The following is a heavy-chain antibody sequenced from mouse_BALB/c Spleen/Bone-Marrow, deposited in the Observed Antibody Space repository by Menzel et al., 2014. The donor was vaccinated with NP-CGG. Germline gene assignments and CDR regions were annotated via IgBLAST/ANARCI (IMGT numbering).Heavy chain of an antibody. D-gene: IGHD1-1*01. CDR1: GDSITSGY. CDR3: ASLLRIYYAMDY. J-gene: IGHJ4*01. V-gene: IGHV3-8*02. CDR2: ISYSGST. Sequence: EVKLVESGPSLVKPSQTLSHTCSVTGDSITSGYWNWIRKFPGNKLEYMGYISYSGSTYYNPSLKSRISITRDTSKNQYYLQLNSVTTEDTATYYCASLLRIYYAMDYWGQGTSVTVSS.